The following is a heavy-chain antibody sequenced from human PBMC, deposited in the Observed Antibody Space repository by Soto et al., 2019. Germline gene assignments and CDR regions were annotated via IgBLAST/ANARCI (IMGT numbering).Heavy chain of an antibody. J-gene: IGHJ4*02. CDR3: ATGRSGQWLMGVC. Sequence: QVQLVECGGGVVQPGRSLRLSCAASGFTFSHYGMHWVRQAPGKGLEWVAATSEDGSNTRYADSVKGRFTISKENSMNTLYLQMNSRRAEATAVYYCATGRSGQWLMGVCWGQGTPVNASS. CDR1: GFTFSHYG. D-gene: IGHD6-19*01. CDR2: TSEDGSNT. V-gene: IGHV3-30*03.